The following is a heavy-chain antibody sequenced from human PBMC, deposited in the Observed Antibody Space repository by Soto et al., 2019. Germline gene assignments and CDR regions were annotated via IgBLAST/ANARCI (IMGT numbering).Heavy chain of an antibody. CDR1: GISLSAYW. Sequence: EVQLVESGGGLVQPGGSLRLSCAASGISLSAYWMHWVRQVPGKGLEWIARINEDGRSTSYRDSVKGRFTISRDNARDTLYLQMHSLRLEDTSVYYCARGWVERLPRQPPSDYWGKGTLVTVSS. CDR3: ARGWVERLPRQPPSDY. V-gene: IGHV3-74*01. D-gene: IGHD3-3*01. CDR2: INEDGRST. J-gene: IGHJ4*02.